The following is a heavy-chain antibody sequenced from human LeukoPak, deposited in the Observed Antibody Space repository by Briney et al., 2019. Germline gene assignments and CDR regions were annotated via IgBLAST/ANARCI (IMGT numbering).Heavy chain of an antibody. Sequence: GGSLRLSCAASGFSFTSYGMHWVRQAPGKGLEWVAVISYDGRDKFYTDSVKGRFTISRDNSKNSLYLQMNSLRAEDTAVYYCARSPKYYDFWSGYAHDFDYWGQGTLVTVSS. J-gene: IGHJ4*02. CDR2: ISYDGRDK. CDR3: ARSPKYYDFWSGYAHDFDY. CDR1: GFSFTSYG. D-gene: IGHD3-3*01. V-gene: IGHV3-30*03.